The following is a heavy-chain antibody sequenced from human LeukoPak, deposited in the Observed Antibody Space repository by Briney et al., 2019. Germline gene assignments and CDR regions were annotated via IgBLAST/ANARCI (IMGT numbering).Heavy chain of an antibody. CDR3: ARRSGCSGSSCYSLWFDP. D-gene: IGHD2-15*01. J-gene: IGHJ5*02. CDR1: GGSITSSGYY. CDR2: IRYSGIT. Sequence: PSETLSLTCTVSGGSITSSGYYWGWIRQPPGKGLEWIASIRYSGITYYNPSLKSRVTISVDTSKNQFSLKLSSVTAADTAVYYCARRSGCSGSSCYSLWFDPWGQGTLVTVSS. V-gene: IGHV4-39*01.